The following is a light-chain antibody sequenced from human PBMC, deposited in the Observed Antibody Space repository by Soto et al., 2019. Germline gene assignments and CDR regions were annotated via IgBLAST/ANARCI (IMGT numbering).Light chain of an antibody. CDR3: QYYGGSSRT. J-gene: IGKJ1*01. V-gene: IGKV3-20*01. CDR2: GGF. CDR1: QRVSSNS. Sequence: EIVLTQSPGTLSLSPGERATLSCRASQRVSSNSIAWYRQKPGQAPRLVMYGGFSPPTGIPDRFSGSGAGTDFTLTISRLEPEDFALYYCQYYGGSSRTFGQGTKVEIK.